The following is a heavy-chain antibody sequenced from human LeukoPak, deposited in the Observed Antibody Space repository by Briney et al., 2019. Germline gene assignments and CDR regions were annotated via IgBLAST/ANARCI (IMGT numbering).Heavy chain of an antibody. CDR3: ARVSPYYDVWSGYYTDY. Sequence: ASVKVSCKASGYTFTSYGISWVRQAPGQGLEWMGWISAYNGNTNYAQKLQGRVTMTTDTSTSTAYMELRSLRSDDTAVYYCARVSPYYDVWSGYYTDYWGQGTLVTVSS. CDR2: ISAYNGNT. CDR1: GYTFTSYG. J-gene: IGHJ4*02. D-gene: IGHD3-3*01. V-gene: IGHV1-18*01.